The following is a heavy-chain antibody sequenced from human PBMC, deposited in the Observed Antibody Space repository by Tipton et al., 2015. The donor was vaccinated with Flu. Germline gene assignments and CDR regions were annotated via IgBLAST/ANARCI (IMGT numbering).Heavy chain of an antibody. Sequence: SLRLSCTASGFTFGDYGMSWVRQAPGKGLEWVGYIRKKSYGGTTEYAASVKGRFTISRDDSTSIAYLQMNSLKTDDTAVYYCTRAPYFWGQGTVVTVSS. D-gene: IGHD2/OR15-2a*01. J-gene: IGHJ3*01. V-gene: IGHV3-49*04. CDR2: IRKKSYGGTT. CDR1: GFTFGDYG. CDR3: TRAPYF.